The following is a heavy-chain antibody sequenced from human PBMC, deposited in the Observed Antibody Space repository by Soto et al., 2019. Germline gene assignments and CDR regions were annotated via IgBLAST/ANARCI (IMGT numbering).Heavy chain of an antibody. V-gene: IGHV4-4*02. D-gene: IGHD5-12*01. CDR1: GASIGTNNW. CDR3: AVPGRGDFDY. Sequence: PSETLSLTCAVSGASIGTNNWWSWVHQPPGKGLEWIGEVYHSGTTNCNPSLKSRVTISIDKSKNQFSLTLTSMTAADTALYYCAVPGRGDFDYWSQGTLVTVSS. CDR2: VYHSGTT. J-gene: IGHJ4*02.